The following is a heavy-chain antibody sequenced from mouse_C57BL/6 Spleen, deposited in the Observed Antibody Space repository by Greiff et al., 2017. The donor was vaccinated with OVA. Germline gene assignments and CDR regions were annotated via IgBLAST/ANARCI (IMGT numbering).Heavy chain of an antibody. J-gene: IGHJ4*01. CDR2: IWRGGST. D-gene: IGHD2-5*01. Sequence: VQLQQSGPGLVQPSQSLSITCTVSGFSLTSYGVHWVRQSPGKGLEWLGVIWRGGSTDYNAAFMSRLSITKDNSKSQVFFKMNSLQADDTAIYYCAKRENYSNYVGAMDYWGQGTSVTVSS. V-gene: IGHV2-5*01. CDR1: GFSLTSYG. CDR3: AKRENYSNYVGAMDY.